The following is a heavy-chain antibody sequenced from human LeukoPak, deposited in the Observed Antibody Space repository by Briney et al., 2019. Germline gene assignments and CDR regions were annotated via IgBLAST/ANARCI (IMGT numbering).Heavy chain of an antibody. J-gene: IGHJ4*02. D-gene: IGHD6-13*01. Sequence: GGSLRLSCAASGFTFSSYWMSWVRQAPGKGLEWVANIKQDGSEKYYVDSVKGRFTISRDNAKNSLYLQMNSLRAEDTALYYCAKDHSSSWWALEYWDQGTLVTVSS. CDR2: IKQDGSEK. CDR3: AKDHSSSWWALEY. CDR1: GFTFSSYW. V-gene: IGHV3-7*03.